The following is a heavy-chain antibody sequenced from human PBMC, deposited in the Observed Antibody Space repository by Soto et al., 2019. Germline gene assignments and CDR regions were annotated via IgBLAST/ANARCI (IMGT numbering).Heavy chain of an antibody. Sequence: QVQLVESGGGVVQPGRSLRLSCAASGFTFSSYAMHWVRQAPGKGLEWVAVISYDGSNKYYADSVKGRFTISRDNSKNTLYLQLNSLRAEDTAVYYCARSYSSSWIEAFDIWGQGTMVTVSS. CDR3: ARSYSSSWIEAFDI. CDR2: ISYDGSNK. J-gene: IGHJ3*02. V-gene: IGHV3-30-3*01. D-gene: IGHD6-13*01. CDR1: GFTFSSYA.